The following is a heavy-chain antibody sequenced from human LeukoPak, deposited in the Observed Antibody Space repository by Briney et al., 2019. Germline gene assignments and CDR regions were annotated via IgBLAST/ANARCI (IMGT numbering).Heavy chain of an antibody. CDR2: ISSSSSYI. CDR3: ARAHEAQGQLLGRYYFDY. D-gene: IGHD1-7*01. Sequence: PGGSLRLSCAASGFTFSSYSMNWVRQAPGKGLEWVSSISSSSSYIYYADSVKGRFTISRDNAKNSLYLQMNSLRAEDTAVYYCARAHEAQGQLLGRYYFDYWGQGTLVTVSS. J-gene: IGHJ4*02. CDR1: GFTFSSYS. V-gene: IGHV3-21*01.